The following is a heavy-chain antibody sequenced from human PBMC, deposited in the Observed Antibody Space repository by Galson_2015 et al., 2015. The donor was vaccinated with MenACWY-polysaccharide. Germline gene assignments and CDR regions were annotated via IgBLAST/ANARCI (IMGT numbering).Heavy chain of an antibody. J-gene: IGHJ4*02. CDR1: GFTFSPYW. Sequence: SLRIACAASGFTFSPYWLHWVRHAPGAGLVWVSRIKSAGSRRHYADSVAGRFPISRDHAKNTLYLQMNSLRDEDTALYYCARGYSAYDCGQGPLVTVSA. V-gene: IGHV3-74*01. CDR2: IKSAGSRR. CDR3: ARGYSAYD. D-gene: IGHD5-12*01.